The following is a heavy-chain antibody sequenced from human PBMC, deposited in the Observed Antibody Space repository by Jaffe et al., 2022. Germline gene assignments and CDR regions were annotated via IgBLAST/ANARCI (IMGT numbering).Heavy chain of an antibody. CDR3: VRQRPPSTWDTAMAHDAFDI. J-gene: IGHJ3*02. D-gene: IGHD5-18*01. V-gene: IGHV5-51*01. CDR2: IYPGDSDT. Sequence: EVQLVQSGAEVKKPGESLKISCKGSGYSFTSYWIGWVRQMPGKGLEWMGIIYPGDSDTRYSPSFQGQVTISADKSISTAYLQWSSLKASDTAMYYCVRQRPPSTWDTAMAHDAFDIWGQGTMVTVSS. CDR1: GYSFTSYW.